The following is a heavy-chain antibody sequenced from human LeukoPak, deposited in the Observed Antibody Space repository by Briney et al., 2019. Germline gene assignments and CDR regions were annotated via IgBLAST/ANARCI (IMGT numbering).Heavy chain of an antibody. CDR2: ISSSGSTI. Sequence: GGSLRLSCAASGFTFSSYEMNWVRQAPGKGLEWVSHISSSGSTIYYADSVKGRFTISRDNAKNSLYLQMNSLRAEDTAVCYCASQGAGYTSGWYVYWGQGTLVTASS. CDR3: ASQGAGYTSGWYVY. V-gene: IGHV3-48*03. D-gene: IGHD6-19*01. CDR1: GFTFSSYE. J-gene: IGHJ4*02.